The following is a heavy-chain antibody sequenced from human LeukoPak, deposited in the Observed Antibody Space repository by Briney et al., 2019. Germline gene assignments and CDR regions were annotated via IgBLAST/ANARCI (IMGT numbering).Heavy chain of an antibody. CDR1: GFTFSSYA. D-gene: IGHD3-22*01. Sequence: GGSLRLSCAASGFTFSSYAMCWVRQAPGKGLQWVSSITSSGDNTYYADSVNGRFTISRDNTKNTLRLQVNSLRAEDTAVYYCVRGSRGNYDTWGQGTLVTVSS. CDR3: VRGSRGNYDT. J-gene: IGHJ5*02. V-gene: IGHV3-23*01. CDR2: ITSSGDNT.